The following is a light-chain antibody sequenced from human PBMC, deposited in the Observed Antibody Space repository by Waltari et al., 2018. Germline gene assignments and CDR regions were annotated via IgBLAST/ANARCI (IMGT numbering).Light chain of an antibody. CDR3: NSYTDTTWV. J-gene: IGLJ3*02. V-gene: IGLV2-14*03. CDR1: SSDGGDYYY. Sequence: QSVLTQPASVSGSPGQTITIPCTGTSSDGGDYYYVSLYQQHPGTAPKVLIYDVSKRPSGVSNRFSGSKSGNTAFLTISGLQPEDEADYYCNSYTDTTWVFGGGTKLTVL. CDR2: DVS.